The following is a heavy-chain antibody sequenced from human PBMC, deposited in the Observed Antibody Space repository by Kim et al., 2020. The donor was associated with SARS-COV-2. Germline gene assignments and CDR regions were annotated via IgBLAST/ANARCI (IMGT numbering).Heavy chain of an antibody. CDR3: ARGMATDY. D-gene: IGHD5-12*01. V-gene: IGHV1-8*01. Sequence: TGTTGYEQKFQGRVTMTRNTYISTAYMELSSLRSEDTAVYYCARGMATDYWGQGTLVTVSS. J-gene: IGHJ4*02. CDR2: TGTT.